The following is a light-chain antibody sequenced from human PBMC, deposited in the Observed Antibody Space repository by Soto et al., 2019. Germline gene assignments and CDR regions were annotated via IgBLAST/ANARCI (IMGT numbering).Light chain of an antibody. CDR1: QDIHNY. J-gene: IGKJ5*01. CDR3: QQYDNFPIT. Sequence: DVQMTQSPSSLSASVGDRVTITCRASQDIHNYLNWYQKKPGKAPKLLIHHASKVETGVPSRFSGSRSGTDFTFTIISLQPEETATYYCQQYDNFPITFGQATRLEI. CDR2: HAS. V-gene: IGKV1-33*01.